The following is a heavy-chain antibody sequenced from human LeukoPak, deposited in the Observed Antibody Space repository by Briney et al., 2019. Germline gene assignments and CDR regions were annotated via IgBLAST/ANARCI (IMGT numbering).Heavy chain of an antibody. V-gene: IGHV3-23*01. CDR2: ISGSGGST. D-gene: IGHD3-10*01. CDR3: AKDLGVLLWFGESHDAFDI. Sequence: GGSLRLSCAASGFTFSSYAMSWVRQAPGKGLEWVSAISGSGGSTYYADSVKGRFTISRDNSKNTLYLQMNSLRAEDTAVYYCAKDLGVLLWFGESHDAFDIWGQGTMVTVSS. J-gene: IGHJ3*02. CDR1: GFTFSSYA.